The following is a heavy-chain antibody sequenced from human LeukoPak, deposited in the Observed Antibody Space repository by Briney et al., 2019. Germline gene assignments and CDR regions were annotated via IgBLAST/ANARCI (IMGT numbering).Heavy chain of an antibody. D-gene: IGHD3-10*01. J-gene: IGHJ4*02. CDR2: IIPILGIA. Sequence: GSSVKVSCKASGGTFSSYAISWVRQAPGQGLEWMGRIIPILGIANYAQKFQGRVTITADKSTSTAYMELSSLRSEDTAVYYCARVMVRGVKLIGYWGQGTLVTVSS. CDR1: GGTFSSYA. CDR3: ARVMVRGVKLIGY. V-gene: IGHV1-69*04.